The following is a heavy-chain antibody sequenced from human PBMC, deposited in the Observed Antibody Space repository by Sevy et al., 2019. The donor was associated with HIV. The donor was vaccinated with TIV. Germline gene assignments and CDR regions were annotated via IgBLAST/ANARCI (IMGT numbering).Heavy chain of an antibody. Sequence: LSLTCAASGFTFSDYNINWVRQAPGKGLEWVSSISSSSSFIFSADSVKGRFTISRDNAKNSLYLQMNSLRAEDTAIYYCARPTSGLSEYEPLDNARFYGMDLWGRGTPVTVSS. CDR2: ISSSSSFI. D-gene: IGHD1-20*01. CDR1: GFTFSDYN. J-gene: IGHJ6*02. V-gene: IGHV3-21*01. CDR3: ARPTSGLSEYEPLDNARFYGMDL.